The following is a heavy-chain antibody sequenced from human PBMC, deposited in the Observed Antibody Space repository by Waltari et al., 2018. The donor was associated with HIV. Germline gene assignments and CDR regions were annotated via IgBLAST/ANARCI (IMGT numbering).Heavy chain of an antibody. CDR3: TKGTTHDN. CDR2: IKQDGSQK. Sequence: EVRLVESGGGLVQPGGSLRLSCAVSGLTSNTYWMTWVRQAPGKGLEWVANIKQDGSQKHYVDSAKGRLTISRDNAKNSVFLQMNDLREDDTATYYCTKGTTHDNWGQGTLVTVSS. CDR1: GLTSNTYW. J-gene: IGHJ4*02. V-gene: IGHV3-7*01. D-gene: IGHD1-1*01.